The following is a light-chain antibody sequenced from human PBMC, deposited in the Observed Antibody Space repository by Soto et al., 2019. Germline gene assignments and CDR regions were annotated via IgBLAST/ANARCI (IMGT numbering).Light chain of an antibody. CDR1: SSDVGGYNY. CDR3: SSYTSSRTPYV. J-gene: IGLJ1*01. Sequence: QSVLTXPASVSGSPGQSITISCTGNSSDVGGYNYVSWYQQHPGKAPKLMIYDVSNRPSGVSNRFSGSKSGNTASLTISGLQADDEADYYCSSYTSSRTPYVFGTGTKVTVL. CDR2: DVS. V-gene: IGLV2-14*01.